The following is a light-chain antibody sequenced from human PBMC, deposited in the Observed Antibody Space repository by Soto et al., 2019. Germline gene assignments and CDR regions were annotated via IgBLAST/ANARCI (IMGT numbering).Light chain of an antibody. Sequence: EIVMTQSPATLSVSPGERATLSCRASQSVSGNLAWYQQKPGQAPRLLIYGASTWATGIPARCSGSGSGTEVTLTISSLQSEDCAVYYCQQYNNSPLTFGGGTNGQSK. V-gene: IGKV3-15*01. CDR2: GAS. CDR3: QQYNNSPLT. CDR1: QSVSGN. J-gene: IGKJ4*01.